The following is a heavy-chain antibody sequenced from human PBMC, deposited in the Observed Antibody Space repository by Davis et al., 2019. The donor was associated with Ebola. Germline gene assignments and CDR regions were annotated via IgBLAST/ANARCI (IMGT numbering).Heavy chain of an antibody. Sequence: MPGGSLRLSCTVSGGSISSGGYYWSWIRQHPGKGLEWIGYIYYSGSTYYNPSLKSRVTISVDTSKNQFSLKLSSVTAADTAVYYCATHRGYSSGWYWFDPWGQGTLVTVSS. V-gene: IGHV4-39*01. J-gene: IGHJ5*02. CDR1: GGSISSGGYY. D-gene: IGHD6-19*01. CDR2: IYYSGST. CDR3: ATHRGYSSGWYWFDP.